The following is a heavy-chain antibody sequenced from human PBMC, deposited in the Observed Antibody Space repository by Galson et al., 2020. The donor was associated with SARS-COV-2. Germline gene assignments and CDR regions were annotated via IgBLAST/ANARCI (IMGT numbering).Heavy chain of an antibody. CDR3: ASQPAGYSSSWDFPISIDY. V-gene: IGHV4-39*01. D-gene: IGHD6-13*01. CDR2: IYYSGST. J-gene: IGHJ4*02. Sequence: SETLSLTCTVSGGSISSSSYYWGWIRQPPGKGLEWIGSIYYSGSTYYNPSLKSRVTISVDTSKNQFSLKLSSVTAADTAVYYCASQPAGYSSSWDFPISIDYWGQGTLVTVSS. CDR1: GGSISSSSYY.